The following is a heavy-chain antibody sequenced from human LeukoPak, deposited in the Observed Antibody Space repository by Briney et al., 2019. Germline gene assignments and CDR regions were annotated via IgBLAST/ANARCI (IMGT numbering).Heavy chain of an antibody. Sequence: PGGSLRLSCAASGFTFSSYSMNWVRQAPGKGLEWVSYINSSSSTIYYADSVKGRFTISRDNAKNSLYLQMNSLRAEDTAVYYCARDRVVVVPAATNWFDPWGQGTLVTVSS. J-gene: IGHJ5*02. V-gene: IGHV3-48*04. CDR3: ARDRVVVVPAATNWFDP. CDR1: GFTFSSYS. D-gene: IGHD2-2*01. CDR2: INSSSSTI.